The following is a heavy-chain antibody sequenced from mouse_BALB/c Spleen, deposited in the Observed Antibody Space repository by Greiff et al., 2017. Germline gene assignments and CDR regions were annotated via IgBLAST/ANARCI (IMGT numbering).Heavy chain of an antibody. V-gene: IGHV14-4*02. CDR1: GFNIKDYY. J-gene: IGHJ4*01. Sequence: EVQVVESGAELVRSGASVKLSCTASGFNIKDYYMHWVKQRPEQGLEWIGWIDPENGDTEYAPKFQGKATMTADTSSNTAYLQLSSLTSEDTAVYYCNHLLGGYYYAMDYWGQGTSVTVSS. D-gene: IGHD2-2*01. CDR3: NHLLGGYYYAMDY. CDR2: IDPENGDT.